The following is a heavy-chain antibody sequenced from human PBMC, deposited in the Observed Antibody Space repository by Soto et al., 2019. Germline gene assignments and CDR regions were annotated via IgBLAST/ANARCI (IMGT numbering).Heavy chain of an antibody. CDR3: ARGEQYSGRIFDY. J-gene: IGHJ4*01. Sequence: QVQLQQSGPGXXKPSQTLSLTCAITGDSVSSNSAGWSWVRQSPSRGLEWLGRTYYRSKWYYEYAVSVRGRITINPDTSKNQYSLQLNSVTPEDTAVYFCARGEQYSGRIFDYWGQGTLVTVSS. CDR2: TYYRSKWYY. V-gene: IGHV6-1*01. D-gene: IGHD1-26*01. CDR1: GDSVSSNSAG.